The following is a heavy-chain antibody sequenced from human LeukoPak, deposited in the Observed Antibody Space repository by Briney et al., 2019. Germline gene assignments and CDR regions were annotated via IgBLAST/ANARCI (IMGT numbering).Heavy chain of an antibody. CDR3: ARGPTFDP. CDR2: MYTGGGT. CDR1: TFTVSDTF. J-gene: IGHJ5*02. Sequence: GGSLRLSCVGLTFTVSDTFMSWVRQAPGKGLDWVSTMYTGGGTDYEDSVKGRFTISRDSSKNTVYLQINSLRDEDTAVYYCARGPTFDPWGQGTLVTVSS. V-gene: IGHV3-66*01.